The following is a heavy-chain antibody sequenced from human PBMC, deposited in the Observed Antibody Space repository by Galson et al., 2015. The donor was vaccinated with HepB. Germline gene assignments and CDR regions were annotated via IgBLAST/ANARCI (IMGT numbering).Heavy chain of an antibody. V-gene: IGHV3-48*02. CDR1: GFTFSTYS. CDR2: ISSGSSTI. Sequence: LRLSCAASGFTFSTYSMNWVRQAPGKGLEWVSYISSGSSTIYNADSVKGRFTISRDNAKNSLYLQMNSPRDEDTAVYYCARGFSGSGTKYGLDYWGQGTLVTVSS. J-gene: IGHJ4*02. CDR3: ARGFSGSGTKYGLDY. D-gene: IGHD3-10*01.